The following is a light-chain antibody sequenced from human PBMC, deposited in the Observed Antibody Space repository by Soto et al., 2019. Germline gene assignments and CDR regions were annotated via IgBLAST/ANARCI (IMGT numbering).Light chain of an antibody. Sequence: EIVLTQSPATLSLSPGERATLSCRASQSVSSYLAWYQQKPGQAPRLLIYDASNRATGIPARFSCSGSGTDFTLTISILEPEDFAVYYCHQRSNWPRTFGQWTKV. J-gene: IGKJ1*01. CDR3: HQRSNWPRT. V-gene: IGKV3-11*01. CDR1: QSVSSY. CDR2: DAS.